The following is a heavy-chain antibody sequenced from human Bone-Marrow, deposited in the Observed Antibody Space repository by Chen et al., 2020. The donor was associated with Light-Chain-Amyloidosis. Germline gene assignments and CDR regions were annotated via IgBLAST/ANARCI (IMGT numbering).Heavy chain of an antibody. Sequence: QVQLVESGGGVVQPGRSLRLSCAASGFTFSSYAMHWVRQAPGKGLEWVAVISYDGSNKYYADSVKGRFTISRDNSKNTLYLQMNSLRAEDTAVYYCASRDSSSSSGCYYYGMDVWGQGTTVTVSS. D-gene: IGHD6-6*01. CDR2: ISYDGSNK. CDR1: GFTFSSYA. V-gene: IGHV3-30-3*01. J-gene: IGHJ6*02. CDR3: ASRDSSSSSGCYYYGMDV.